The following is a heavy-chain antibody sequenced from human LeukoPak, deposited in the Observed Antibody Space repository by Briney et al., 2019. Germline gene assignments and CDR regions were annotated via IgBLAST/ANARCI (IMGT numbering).Heavy chain of an antibody. J-gene: IGHJ3*02. CDR2: IYYSGST. Sequence: SETLSLTCTVSGGSISSSSYYWGWIRQPPGKGLEWIGSIYYSGSTYYNPSLKSRVTISVDTSKNQFSLKLSSVTAADTAVYYCAKSEVIHPSGAFDIWGQGTMVTVSS. CDR3: AKSEVIHPSGAFDI. V-gene: IGHV4-39*07. D-gene: IGHD3-10*01. CDR1: GGSISSSSYY.